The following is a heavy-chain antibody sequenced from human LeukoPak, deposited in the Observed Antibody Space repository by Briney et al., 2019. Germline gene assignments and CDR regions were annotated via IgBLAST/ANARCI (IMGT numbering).Heavy chain of an antibody. CDR1: GFTFSSYW. Sequence: PGGSLRLSCAASGFTFSSYWMSWVRQAPGKGLEWVANTKQDGSEKYYVDSVKGRFTTFRDNAKNSLYLQMNSLRAEGTAVYYCARAAYSSGWYGFFDYWGQGTLVTVSS. CDR2: TKQDGSEK. CDR3: ARAAYSSGWYGFFDY. V-gene: IGHV3-7*03. J-gene: IGHJ4*02. D-gene: IGHD6-19*01.